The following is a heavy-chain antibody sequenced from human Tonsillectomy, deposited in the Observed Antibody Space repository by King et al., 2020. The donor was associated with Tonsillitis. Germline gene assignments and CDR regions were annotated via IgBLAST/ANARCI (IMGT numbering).Heavy chain of an antibody. CDR3: ARGVYDILTGQFDY. CDR1: GFTFSDYY. CDR2: ISSSSSYT. D-gene: IGHD3-9*01. Sequence: QLVQSGGGLVKPGGSLRLSCAASGFTFSDYYMSWIRQAPGKGLEWVSYISSSSSYTNYADSVKGRFTISRDNAKNSLNLQMNSLRAEDTAVYYCARGVYDILTGQFDYWGQGTLVTVSS. J-gene: IGHJ4*02. V-gene: IGHV3-11*05.